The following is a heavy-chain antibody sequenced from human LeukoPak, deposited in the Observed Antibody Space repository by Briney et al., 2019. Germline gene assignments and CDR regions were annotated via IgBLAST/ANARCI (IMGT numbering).Heavy chain of an antibody. J-gene: IGHJ4*02. CDR3: ARGIGVAGTVGFDY. CDR1: GGSFSGYY. Sequence: SETLSLTCAVYGGSFSGYYWSWIRQPPGKGLEWIGEINHSGSTNYNPSLKSRVTISVDTSKNQFSLKLSSVTAADTAVYYCARGIGVAGTVGFDYWGQGTLVTVSS. CDR2: INHSGST. D-gene: IGHD6-19*01. V-gene: IGHV4-34*01.